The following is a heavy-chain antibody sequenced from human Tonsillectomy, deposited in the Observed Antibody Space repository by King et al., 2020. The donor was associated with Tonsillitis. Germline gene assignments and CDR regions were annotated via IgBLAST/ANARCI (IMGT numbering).Heavy chain of an antibody. J-gene: IGHJ4*02. CDR1: GFTFSSYS. CDR3: ARVFFVRLDY. Sequence: VQLVEFGGGLVQPGGSLRLSCAASGFTFSSYSMNWVRQAPGKGLEWVSYISSSSSTIYYADSVKGRFTISRDNAKNSLYLQMNSLRAEDTAVYYCARVFFVRLDYWGQGTLVTVSS. V-gene: IGHV3-48*01. D-gene: IGHD2/OR15-2a*01. CDR2: ISSSSSTI.